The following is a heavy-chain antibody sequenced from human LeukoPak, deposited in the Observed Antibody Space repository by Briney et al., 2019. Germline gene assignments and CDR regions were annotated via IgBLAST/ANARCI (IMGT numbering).Heavy chain of an antibody. CDR2: ISAYNGDT. CDR3: ARDPSNTSGNYPYFDY. Sequence: RASVKVSCKASGYTFTRHGISWVRQAPGQGLEWMGWISAYNGDTKYAQNFQGRVTITTDTSTTTAYMELRSLRSDDTAVYYCARDPSNTSGNYPYFDYWGQGTLVTVSP. D-gene: IGHD3-22*01. CDR1: GYTFTRHG. J-gene: IGHJ4*02. V-gene: IGHV1-18*01.